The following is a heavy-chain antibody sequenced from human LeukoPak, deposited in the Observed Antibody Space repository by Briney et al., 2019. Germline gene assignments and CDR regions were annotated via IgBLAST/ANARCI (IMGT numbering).Heavy chain of an antibody. CDR2: IKPDGSEK. CDR1: GFTFVNSW. CDR3: ARDRADGADY. Sequence: PGGSLRLSCAASGFTFVNSWMTWVRQAPGKGLEWVANIKPDGSEKYYVDSLKGRFPISRDNAKNSLYLQMNSLRVEDTAVYYCARDRADGADYWGQGTLVAVSS. V-gene: IGHV3-7*01. J-gene: IGHJ4*02. D-gene: IGHD4-17*01.